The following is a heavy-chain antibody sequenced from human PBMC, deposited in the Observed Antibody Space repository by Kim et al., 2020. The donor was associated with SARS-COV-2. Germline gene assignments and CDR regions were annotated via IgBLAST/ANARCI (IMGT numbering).Heavy chain of an antibody. Sequence: GGSLRLSCAVSGFTFSSSEMNWVRQAPGKGLEWISYISASGASIYYADSVKGRFTISRENAKNPLYLQMNSRRAEDTAINYCAREEGNSINYFGYWGQGTLVTVSS. CDR3: AREEGNSINYFGY. CDR2: ISASGASI. J-gene: IGHJ4*02. D-gene: IGHD3-3*02. V-gene: IGHV3-48*03. CDR1: GFTFSSSE.